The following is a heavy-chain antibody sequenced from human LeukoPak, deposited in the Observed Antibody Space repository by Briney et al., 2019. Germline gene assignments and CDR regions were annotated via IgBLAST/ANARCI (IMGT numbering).Heavy chain of an antibody. V-gene: IGHV4-39*01. CDR2: IYYSGST. CDR1: GGSISRYY. Sequence: SETLSLTCTVSGGSISRYYWGWIRQPPGKGLEWIGSIYYSGSTYYNPSLKSRVTTSVDTSKNQFSLKLSSVTAADTAVYYCARLLGYSSSWYEGYFDYWGQGTLVTVSS. D-gene: IGHD6-13*01. J-gene: IGHJ4*02. CDR3: ARLLGYSSSWYEGYFDY.